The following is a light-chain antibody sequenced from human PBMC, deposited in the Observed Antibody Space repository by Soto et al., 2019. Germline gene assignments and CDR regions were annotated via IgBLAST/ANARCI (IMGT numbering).Light chain of an antibody. CDR2: GAS. V-gene: IGKV3-20*01. CDR3: QHYGRSPLT. J-gene: IGKJ4*01. CDR1: QSVSSGN. Sequence: EIVLTQSPGTLSLSPVERATLSCMASQSVSSGNVAWYWRKPGQAPRLLISGASSRATGIPDRFSGSGSATDFTLTISRLEPEDFALYYCQHYGRSPLTFGGGTKVDIK.